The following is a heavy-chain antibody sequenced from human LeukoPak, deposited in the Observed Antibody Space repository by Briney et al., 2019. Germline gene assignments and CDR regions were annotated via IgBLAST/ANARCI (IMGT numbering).Heavy chain of an antibody. J-gene: IGHJ3*02. CDR3: ARVRGYVGRDAFDI. Sequence: PGGSLRLSCAASGFTFSSYAMHWVRQAPGKGLEYVSAISSNGGSTYYANSVKGRFTISRDNSKNTLYLQMGSLRAEDMAVYYCARVRGYVGRDAFDIWGQGTMVTVSS. CDR1: GFTFSSYA. V-gene: IGHV3-64*01. D-gene: IGHD6-25*01. CDR2: ISSNGGST.